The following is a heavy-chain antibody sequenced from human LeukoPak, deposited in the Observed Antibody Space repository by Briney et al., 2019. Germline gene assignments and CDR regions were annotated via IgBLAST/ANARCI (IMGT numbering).Heavy chain of an antibody. CDR2: IKQDGSDK. Sequence: GGSLRLSCEVSGFTFSSYWMNWVRQAPGKGLEWVANIKQDGSDKYYVDSVKGRFTISRDNAKNSLYLQMNSLRAEDAAVYYCAIIPRAAAGPSARSPFHYWGQGTLVTVSS. D-gene: IGHD6-13*01. J-gene: IGHJ4*02. CDR1: GFTFSSYW. V-gene: IGHV3-7*01. CDR3: AIIPRAAAGPSARSPFHY.